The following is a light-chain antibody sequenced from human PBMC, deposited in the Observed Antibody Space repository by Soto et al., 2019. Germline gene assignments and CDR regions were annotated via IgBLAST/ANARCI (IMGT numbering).Light chain of an antibody. V-gene: IGKV2-28*01. J-gene: IGKJ4*01. CDR3: MQALQTPLT. CDR2: LGS. Sequence: DFVITQSPLSLPVTPGEPGSISCRSSQSLLQSNGNNYLDWYLQKPGQSPQLLIYLGSNRASGVPDRFSGSGSGTDFTLKISRVEAEDVGVYYCMQALQTPLTFGGGTKVDIK. CDR1: QSLLQSNGNNY.